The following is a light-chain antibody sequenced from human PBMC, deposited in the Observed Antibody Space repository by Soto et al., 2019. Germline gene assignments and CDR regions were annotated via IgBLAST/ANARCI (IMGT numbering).Light chain of an antibody. J-gene: IGKJ4*01. CDR2: GAS. Sequence: EIVLTQSPGTLSLSPGERATLSCRASQSVSSSYLAWYQQKPGQAPRQLIYGASSRATGIPDRCSGSVSGTDFTITITRLEPEDFAVYYCQIYRTSFGGGTRVEIK. CDR3: QIYRTS. CDR1: QSVSSSY. V-gene: IGKV3-20*01.